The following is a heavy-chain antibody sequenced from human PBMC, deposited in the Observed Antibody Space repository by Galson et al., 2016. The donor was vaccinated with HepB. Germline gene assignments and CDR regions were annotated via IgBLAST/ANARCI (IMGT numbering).Heavy chain of an antibody. J-gene: IGHJ4*02. V-gene: IGHV3-43D*03. CDR2: ITWDGGDS. CDR3: VKGMGRH. Sequence: SLRLSCAASGFNFDDYAMHWVRQAPGKGLEWVSLITWDGGDSYYADSVKGRFTISRDNNKNSLYLQMNSLRVEDTALYYCVKGMGRHWGQGTLVTVSS. D-gene: IGHD1-26*01. CDR1: GFNFDDYA.